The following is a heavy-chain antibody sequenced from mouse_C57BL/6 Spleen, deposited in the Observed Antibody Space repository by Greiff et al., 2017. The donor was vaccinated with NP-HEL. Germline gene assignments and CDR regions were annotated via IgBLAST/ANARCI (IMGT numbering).Heavy chain of an antibody. CDR1: GYTFTSYG. CDR2: IYPRSGNT. CDR3: ARPGKHAMDY. V-gene: IGHV1-81*01. D-gene: IGHD4-1*01. Sequence: VHLVESGAELARPGASVKLSCKASGYTFTSYGISWVKQRTGQGLEWIGEIYPRSGNTYYNEKFKGKATLTADKSSSTAYMELRSLTSEDSAVYFCARPGKHAMDYWGQGTSVTVSS. J-gene: IGHJ4*01.